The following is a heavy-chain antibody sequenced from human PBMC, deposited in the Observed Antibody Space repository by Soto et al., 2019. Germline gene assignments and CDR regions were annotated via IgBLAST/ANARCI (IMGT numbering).Heavy chain of an antibody. CDR2: IYYSGNT. D-gene: IGHD4-17*01. V-gene: IGHV4-31*03. J-gene: IGHJ5*02. CDR1: GGSISSGDYY. CDR3: ARGVKYGAYSRWFDP. Sequence: SETLSLTCTVSGGSISSGDYYWGWIRQPPGKGLEWIGYIYYSGNTYYNPSLKSRVTILVDTSKNQFSLKVSSVTAADTAVYFCARGVKYGAYSRWFDPWGQGTLVTVSS.